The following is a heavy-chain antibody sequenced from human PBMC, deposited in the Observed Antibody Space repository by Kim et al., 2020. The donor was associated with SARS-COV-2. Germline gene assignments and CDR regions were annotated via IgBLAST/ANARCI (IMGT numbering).Heavy chain of an antibody. D-gene: IGHD5-18*01. Sequence: GESLKISCKGSGYSFTSYWIGWVRQMPGKGLEWMGIIYPGDSDTRYSPSFQGQVTISADKSISTAYLQWSSLKASDTAMYYCASGLWNGGYSYGYSFDYWGQGTLVTVSS. CDR2: IYPGDSDT. CDR3: ASGLWNGGYSYGYSFDY. V-gene: IGHV5-51*01. CDR1: GYSFTSYW. J-gene: IGHJ4*02.